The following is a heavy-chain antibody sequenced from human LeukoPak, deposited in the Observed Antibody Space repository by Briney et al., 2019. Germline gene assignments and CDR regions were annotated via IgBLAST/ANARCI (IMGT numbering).Heavy chain of an antibody. CDR2: ISYNGNNK. Sequence: GRSLRLSCAASGLTFNHYGMHWVRQAPGKGLEWLAIISYNGNNKYHADPVKGRFTISRDNYKNTLYLQMNSLRSDDTAVYYCARFIEYSSSWYLADYYYYYYMDVWGKGTTVTVSS. J-gene: IGHJ6*03. V-gene: IGHV3-30*03. CDR1: GLTFNHYG. D-gene: IGHD6-13*01. CDR3: ARFIEYSSSWYLADYYYYYYMDV.